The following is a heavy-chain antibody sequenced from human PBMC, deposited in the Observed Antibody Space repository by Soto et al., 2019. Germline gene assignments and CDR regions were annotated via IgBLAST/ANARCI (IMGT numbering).Heavy chain of an antibody. V-gene: IGHV3-33*01. Sequence: GGSLRLSCAASGFTFSSYGMHWVRQAPGKGLEWVAVIWYDGSNKYYADSVKGRFTISRDNSKNTLYLQMNSLRAEDTAVYYCARSIAHSNGYYYVPEYFQHWSQGTLVTVSS. CDR2: IWYDGSNK. CDR3: ARSIAHSNGYYYVPEYFQH. D-gene: IGHD3-22*01. CDR1: GFTFSSYG. J-gene: IGHJ1*01.